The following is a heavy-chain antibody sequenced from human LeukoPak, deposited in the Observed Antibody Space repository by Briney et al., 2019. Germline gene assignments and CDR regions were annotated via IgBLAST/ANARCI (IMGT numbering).Heavy chain of an antibody. D-gene: IGHD5-18*01. Sequence: PSETLSLTCAVYGGSFSGYHWSWIRQPPGKGLEWIGEINHSGSTNYNPSLKSRVTISVDTSKNQFSQKLSSVTAADTAVYYCARDTAMVYNWFDPWGQGTLVTVSS. CDR3: ARDTAMVYNWFDP. CDR1: GGSFSGYH. V-gene: IGHV4-34*01. J-gene: IGHJ5*02. CDR2: INHSGST.